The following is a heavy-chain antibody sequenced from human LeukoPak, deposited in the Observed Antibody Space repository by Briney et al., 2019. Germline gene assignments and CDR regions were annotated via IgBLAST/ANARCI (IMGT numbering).Heavy chain of an antibody. CDR1: GYTFTSYD. D-gene: IGHD3-10*01. CDR3: ARAKLWFGNYYYYYMDV. J-gene: IGHJ6*03. Sequence: ASVKVSCKASGYTFTSYDINWVRQATGQGLEWMGWMNPNSGNTGYAQKFQGRVTMTRNTSISTAYMELSSLRSEDTAVYYCARAKLWFGNYYYYYMDVWGKGTTVTISS. CDR2: MNPNSGNT. V-gene: IGHV1-8*01.